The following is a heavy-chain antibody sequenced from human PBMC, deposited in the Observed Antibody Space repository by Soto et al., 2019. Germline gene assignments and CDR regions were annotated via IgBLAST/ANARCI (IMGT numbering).Heavy chain of an antibody. Sequence: QVQLVQSGAEVKKPGASVKVSCKASGYTFTNFGISWVRQAPGQGLEWMGWISAYNGNTNYAQKFQGRVTMTTDTTTSTADVELRSLRSDDASVYYCAGGGTPIDYWGQGTLVTVSS. D-gene: IGHD3-16*01. J-gene: IGHJ4*02. CDR2: ISAYNGNT. CDR3: AGGGTPIDY. V-gene: IGHV1-18*01. CDR1: GYTFTNFG.